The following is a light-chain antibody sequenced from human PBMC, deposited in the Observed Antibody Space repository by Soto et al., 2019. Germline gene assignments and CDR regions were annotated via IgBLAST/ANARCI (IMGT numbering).Light chain of an antibody. CDR2: EVS. CDR3: SSYTSSSTPYV. Sequence: QSVLTQPASVSGSTGQSITISCTGTSSDVGGYNYVSWYQQHPGKAPKLMIYEVSNRPSGVSNLFSGSKSGNTASLTISGLQAEDEADYYCSSYTSSSTPYVFGTGTKVTVL. V-gene: IGLV2-14*01. J-gene: IGLJ1*01. CDR1: SSDVGGYNY.